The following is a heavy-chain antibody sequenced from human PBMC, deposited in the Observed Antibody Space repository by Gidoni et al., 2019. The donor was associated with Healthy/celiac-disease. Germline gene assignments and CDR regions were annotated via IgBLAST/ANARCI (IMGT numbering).Heavy chain of an antibody. J-gene: IGHJ4*02. CDR3: AREDMVGFDY. Sequence: QVQLQQWGAGLLKPSETLSLTCAVYGGSFSGYYWSWIRQPPGKGLEWIGEINHSGSTNYNPSLKSRVTISVDTSKNQFSLKLSSVTAADTAVYYCAREDMVGFDYWGQGTLVTVSS. CDR2: INHSGST. V-gene: IGHV4-34*01. CDR1: GGSFSGYY. D-gene: IGHD5-12*01.